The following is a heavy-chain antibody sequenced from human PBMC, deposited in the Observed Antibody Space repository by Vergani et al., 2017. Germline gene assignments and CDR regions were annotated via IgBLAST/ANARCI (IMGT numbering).Heavy chain of an antibody. CDR3: AKDLSYSTAWPHFGS. D-gene: IGHD4-11*01. Sequence: QVHLVESGGGVVQPGRSLTLSCVASGFSFRGHGMHWVRQAPGKGLEWVAMISYDGDRRDYGDFAKGRFTISRDSSKTVYLQMNSLRVEDTAMYFYAKDLSYSTAWPHFGSRGQGTLVTVSS. J-gene: IGHJ1*01. CDR2: ISYDGDRR. V-gene: IGHV3-30*18. CDR1: GFSFRGHG.